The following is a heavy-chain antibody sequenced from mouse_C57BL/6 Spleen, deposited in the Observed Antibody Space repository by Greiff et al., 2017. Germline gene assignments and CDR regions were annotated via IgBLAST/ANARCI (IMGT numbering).Heavy chain of an antibody. V-gene: IGHV5-6*01. J-gene: IGHJ2*01. CDR3: ARLDDLYFDY. CDR1: GFTFSSYG. D-gene: IGHD2-3*01. CDR2: ISSGGSYT. Sequence: EVQVVESGGDLVKPGGSLKLSCAASGFTFSSYGMSWVRQTPDKRLEWVATISSGGSYTYYPDSVKGRFTISRDNAKNTLYLQMSSLKSEDTAMYYCARLDDLYFDYWGQGTTLPVVS.